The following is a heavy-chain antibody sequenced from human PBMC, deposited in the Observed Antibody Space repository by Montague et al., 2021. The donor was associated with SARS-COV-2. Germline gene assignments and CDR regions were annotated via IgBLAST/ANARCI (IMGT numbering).Heavy chain of an antibody. V-gene: IGHV4-39*01. CDR2: IYYSGST. CDR3: AIRGDYGGPGFDY. D-gene: IGHD4-23*01. Sequence: SETLSLTCTVSGGSVSSRSYYWGWIRQPPGKGLEWIGSIYYSGSTHYNPSLKSRVTISVDTSKNQFSLKLSSVTAADTAVYYCAIRGDYGGPGFDYWGQGTLVSVSS. CDR1: GGSVSSRSYY. J-gene: IGHJ4*02.